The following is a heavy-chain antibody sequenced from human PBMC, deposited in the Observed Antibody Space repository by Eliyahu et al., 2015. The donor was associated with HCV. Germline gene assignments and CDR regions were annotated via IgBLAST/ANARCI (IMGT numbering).Heavy chain of an antibody. CDR2: IDNDGSST. CDR3: VKEGLLITPDAFDL. D-gene: IGHD2/OR15-2a*01. V-gene: IGHV3-74*01. J-gene: IGHJ3*01. CDR1: GFTFSNYW. Sequence: EVQLVESGGGLVQPGGSLRLSCVASGFTFSNYWMHWVRQAPGKGLVWVSRIDNDGSSTKYADSVKGRFTFSRDNAKNTLYLQMNSLRVDDTAVYYCVKEGLLITPDAFDLWGQGTVVTVSS.